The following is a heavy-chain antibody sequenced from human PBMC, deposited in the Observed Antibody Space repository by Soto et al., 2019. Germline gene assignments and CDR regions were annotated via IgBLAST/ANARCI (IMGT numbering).Heavy chain of an antibody. V-gene: IGHV3-21*01. Sequence: GGSLRLSCAVSGFTFSSHSMNWVRQAPGKGLEWVSSITTSSESKYYTDSVKGRFTLSRDNAKNSLYLQMISLRAEDTAVYYCARDPSDCSSTSCWGYYALDVWGQGTTVTVSS. CDR3: ARDPSDCSSTSCWGYYALDV. CDR1: GFTFSSHS. CDR2: ITTSSESK. D-gene: IGHD2-2*01. J-gene: IGHJ6*02.